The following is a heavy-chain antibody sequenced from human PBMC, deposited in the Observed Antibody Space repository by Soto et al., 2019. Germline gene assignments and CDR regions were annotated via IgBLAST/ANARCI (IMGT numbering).Heavy chain of an antibody. CDR2: IKSKISGGTT. J-gene: IGHJ5*02. V-gene: IGHV3-15*01. CDR3: VGGGTNRLAP. D-gene: IGHD2-15*01. CDR1: GFTFSNAW. Sequence: GGSLRLSCAASGFTFSNAWMTWVRQAPGKGLEWVGRIKSKISGGTTDYAAPVKGRFTISRDDSKSTLYLQMDSLNSEDTGFYYCVGGGTNRLAPGARGPLVTVSA.